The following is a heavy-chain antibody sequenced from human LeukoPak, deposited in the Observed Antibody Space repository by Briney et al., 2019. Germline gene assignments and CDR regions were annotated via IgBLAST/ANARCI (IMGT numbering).Heavy chain of an antibody. CDR1: GFTFSSYA. CDR3: ARARSSSAFDP. D-gene: IGHD6-6*01. J-gene: IGHJ5*02. V-gene: IGHV3-30-3*01. Sequence: GGSLRLSCAASGFTFSSYAMHWVRQAPGNGLEWVAVISYDGSNKYYADSVKGRFTISRDNSKNTLYLQMNSLRAEDTAVYYCARARSSSAFDPWGQGTLVTVSS. CDR2: ISYDGSNK.